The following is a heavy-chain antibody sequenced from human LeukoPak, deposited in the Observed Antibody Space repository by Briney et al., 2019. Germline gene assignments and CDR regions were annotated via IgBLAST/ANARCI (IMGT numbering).Heavy chain of an antibody. CDR1: GGSISSGSYY. CDR3: ARDRGIAAPDY. J-gene: IGHJ4*02. D-gene: IGHD6-6*01. Sequence: SQTLSLTCTVSGGSISSGSYYWSWIRQPAGKGLEWIGRIYTSGSTNYNPSLKSRVTISVDRSKNQFSLKLSSVTAADTAVYYCARDRGIAAPDYWGQGTLVTVSS. V-gene: IGHV4-61*02. CDR2: IYTSGST.